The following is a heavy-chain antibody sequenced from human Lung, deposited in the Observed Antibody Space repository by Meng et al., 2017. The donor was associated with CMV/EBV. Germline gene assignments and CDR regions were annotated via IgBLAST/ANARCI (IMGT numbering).Heavy chain of an antibody. CDR2: TKSKVDGETR. CDR1: GSGFIFSELW. J-gene: IGHJ4*02. Sequence: EVQLXXXXXGLVXPXXXLRLXXXGSGSGFIFSELWMNWVRQAPGKGLEWVGRTKSKVDGETRDYAAAVRGRFAISRDDSENTLYLHMNSLKTEDTAVYYCTTDRPMSGGKTHDFWGQGTLVTVSS. V-gene: IGHV3-15*01. D-gene: IGHD4-23*01. CDR3: TTDRPMSGGKTHDF.